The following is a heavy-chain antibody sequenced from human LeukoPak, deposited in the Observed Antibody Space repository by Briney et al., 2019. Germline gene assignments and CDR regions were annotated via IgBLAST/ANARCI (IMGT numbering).Heavy chain of an antibody. CDR2: IKSKTDGGTT. J-gene: IGHJ6*03. CDR1: GFTFSNAW. CDR3: TTDPWLWSGYYHYYYYMDV. Sequence: GGSLRLSCAASGFTFSNAWMSWVRQAPGKGLEWVGRIKSKTDGGTTDYAAPVKGRFTISRDDSKNTLYLQMNSLKTEDTAVYYCTTDPWLWSGYYHYYYYMDVWGKGTTVTVSS. D-gene: IGHD3-3*01. V-gene: IGHV3-15*01.